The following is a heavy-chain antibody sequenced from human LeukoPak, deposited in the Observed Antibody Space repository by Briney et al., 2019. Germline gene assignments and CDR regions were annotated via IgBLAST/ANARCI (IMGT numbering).Heavy chain of an antibody. CDR3: ARDDCGDTCYPGGY. D-gene: IGHD2-21*01. Sequence: GASVKVSCKAPGYTFTNSVTHRVRQTPGQRPEWMGWINPGNGDTKYSHHFQGRVTITRDTSASTAYMEMSSLTSEDTALYYCARDDCGDTCYPGGYWGQGTLVTVSS. CDR1: GYTFTNSV. J-gene: IGHJ4*02. CDR2: INPGNGDT. V-gene: IGHV1-3*01.